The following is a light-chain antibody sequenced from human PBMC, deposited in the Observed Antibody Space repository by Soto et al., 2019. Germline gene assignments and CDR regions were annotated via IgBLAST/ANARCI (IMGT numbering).Light chain of an antibody. J-gene: IGKJ1*01. V-gene: IGKV3-20*01. Sequence: EIVLTQSPGTLSLSPGERATLSCRASQSVSSSYLAWYQQKPGQAPRLLIYGASSRATGIPDRFSGSGSETDFTLTNSRLEPEDFAVYYCQQYGSPWTFGQGTKVEIK. CDR1: QSVSSSY. CDR3: QQYGSPWT. CDR2: GAS.